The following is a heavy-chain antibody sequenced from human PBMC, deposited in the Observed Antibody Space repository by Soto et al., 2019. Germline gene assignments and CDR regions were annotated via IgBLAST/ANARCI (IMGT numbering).Heavy chain of an antibody. CDR1: GFTFSVYS. J-gene: IGHJ5*02. CDR2: ISPSSSYT. D-gene: IGHD3-10*01. V-gene: IGHV3-21*01. Sequence: GTLRLSCTASGFTFSVYSMDWVRQAPGKGLEWVSSISPSSSYTYYGDSVKGRFTTSRDNAKNSLYLQMNSLRAEDTAVYYCAFDLISPEGSLDPWGQGALDTVSS. CDR3: AFDLISPEGSLDP.